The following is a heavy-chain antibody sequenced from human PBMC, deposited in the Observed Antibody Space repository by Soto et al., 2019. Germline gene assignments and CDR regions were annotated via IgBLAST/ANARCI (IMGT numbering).Heavy chain of an antibody. CDR3: ARVRTVGLSGSRRDP. CDR2: IYYTGTT. J-gene: IGHJ5*02. CDR1: GYAISSGFY. Sequence: SETLSLTCDVSGYAISSGFYWACIRQPPGKRMEWNVNIYYTGTTYCNPSLKSRVTMSVDTSKNQFSLQLRSLSAADTAVFYCARVRTVGLSGSRRDPWGHGTMVTVSS. D-gene: IGHD3-10*01. V-gene: IGHV4-38-2*01.